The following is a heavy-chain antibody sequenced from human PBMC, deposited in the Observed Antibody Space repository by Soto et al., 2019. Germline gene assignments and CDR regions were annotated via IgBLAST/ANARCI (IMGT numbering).Heavy chain of an antibody. CDR2: ITGDTHEA. CDR3: ARDRPTDH. J-gene: IGHJ5*02. CDR1: GYTFDRYA. V-gene: IGHV1-18*01. Sequence: QVQLVQSGAEVKKPGASVTVSCKASGYTFDRYAMSWLRQAPGPGLEWMGWITGDTHEATYAQKFQGRVSLTRDRSTTTAYMELRSLRYDDTAVYYCARDRPTDHWGQGTLVTVSS.